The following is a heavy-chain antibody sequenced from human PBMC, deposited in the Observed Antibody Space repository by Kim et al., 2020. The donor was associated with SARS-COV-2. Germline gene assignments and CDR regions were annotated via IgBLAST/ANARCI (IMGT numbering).Heavy chain of an antibody. Sequence: GGSLRLSCTASGFTFGDYAMSWVRQAPGKGLEWVGFIRSKAYGGTTEYAASVKGRFTISRDDSKSIAYLQMNSLKTEDTAVYYCTRTHYYYDSSGYYYVGWTELRSFLDYWGQGTLVTVSS. CDR1: GFTFGDYA. CDR2: IRSKAYGGTT. CDR3: TRTHYYYDSSGYYYVGWTELRSFLDY. J-gene: IGHJ4*02. V-gene: IGHV3-49*04. D-gene: IGHD3-22*01.